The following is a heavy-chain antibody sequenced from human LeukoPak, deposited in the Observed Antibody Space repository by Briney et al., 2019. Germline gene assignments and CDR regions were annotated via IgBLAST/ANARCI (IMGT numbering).Heavy chain of an antibody. D-gene: IGHD3-22*01. J-gene: IGHJ4*02. V-gene: IGHV4-34*01. CDR2: TNHSGNT. CDR1: GGSFSGYY. CDR3: TRGGDYDSSGYLLHY. Sequence: PSETLSLTCAVYGGSFSGYYWSWTRQPPGKGLEWIGETNHSGNTNTNPSLKSRVTISVDTSKSQFSLKLSSVTAADTAVYYCTRGGDYDSSGYLLHYWGQGTLVTVSS.